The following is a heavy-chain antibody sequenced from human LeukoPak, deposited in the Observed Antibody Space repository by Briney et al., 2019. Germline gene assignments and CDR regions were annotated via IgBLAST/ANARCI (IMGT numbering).Heavy chain of an antibody. D-gene: IGHD3-22*01. CDR3: ARGADSSGYYSIFYFDY. J-gene: IGHJ4*02. V-gene: IGHV4-59*01. CDR1: GGSISSYY. Sequence: KASKTLSLTCTVSGGSISSYYWSWIRQPPGKGLEWIGYIYYSGSTNYNPSLKSRVTISVDTSKNQFSLKLSSVTAADTAVYYCARGADSSGYYSIFYFDYWGQGTLVTVSS. CDR2: IYYSGST.